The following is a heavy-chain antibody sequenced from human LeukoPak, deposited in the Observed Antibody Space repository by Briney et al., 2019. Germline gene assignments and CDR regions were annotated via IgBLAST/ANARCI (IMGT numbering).Heavy chain of an antibody. J-gene: IGHJ3*02. CDR3: ARARYYEIPTGAFDI. CDR2: INPYSGNT. CDR1: GYTFTGYY. V-gene: IGHV1-2*02. D-gene: IGHD3-22*01. Sequence: GASVKVSCKASGYTFTGYYMHWVRQAPGQGLEWMGWINPYSGNTNYAQKFQGRVTMTRDTSTSPAYLELSRLRSDDPAVDYCARARYYEIPTGAFDIWGQGTMVTVSS.